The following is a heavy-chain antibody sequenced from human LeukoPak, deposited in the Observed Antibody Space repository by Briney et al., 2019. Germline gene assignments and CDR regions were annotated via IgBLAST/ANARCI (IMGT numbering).Heavy chain of an antibody. V-gene: IGHV3-21*01. CDR3: ARDGLMYCSSTSCQPFDY. D-gene: IGHD2-2*01. Sequence: GGSLRLSCAASGFTFSSYSMNWVRQAPGKGLEWVSSISSSSSYIYYADSVKGRFTISRDNAKNSLYLQMNSLRAEDTAVYYCARDGLMYCSSTSCQPFDYWGQGTLVTVSS. CDR2: ISSSSSYI. CDR1: GFTFSSYS. J-gene: IGHJ4*02.